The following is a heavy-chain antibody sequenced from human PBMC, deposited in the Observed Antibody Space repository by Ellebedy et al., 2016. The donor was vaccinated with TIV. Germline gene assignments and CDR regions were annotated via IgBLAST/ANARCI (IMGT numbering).Heavy chain of an antibody. CDR3: ARLGFFGDWPFFDY. CDR2: IRNKAKSHTT. D-gene: IGHD2-21*02. Sequence: PGGSLRLSCAASGFSFSDRYMDWVRQAPGKGLEWVARIRNKAKSHTTEYAPSVKGRFTVSRDDSKNSLYLQMNNLKTDDTAVYYCARLGFFGDWPFFDYWGQGILVTVSS. V-gene: IGHV3-72*01. CDR1: GFSFSDRY. J-gene: IGHJ4*02.